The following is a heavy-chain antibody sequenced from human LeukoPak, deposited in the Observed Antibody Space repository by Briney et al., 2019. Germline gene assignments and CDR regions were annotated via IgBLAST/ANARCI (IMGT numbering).Heavy chain of an antibody. V-gene: IGHV3-11*01. CDR3: ARVGAISGYYLDY. Sequence: GGSLRLSCAASGFTFSDYYMSWIRQAPGKGLEWVSYISSSGSTIYYADSEKGRFTISRDNAKKSLYLQMNSLRAEATAVYCCARVGAISGYYLDYWGQGTLVTVSS. CDR2: ISSSGSTI. D-gene: IGHD3-22*01. CDR1: GFTFSDYY. J-gene: IGHJ4*02.